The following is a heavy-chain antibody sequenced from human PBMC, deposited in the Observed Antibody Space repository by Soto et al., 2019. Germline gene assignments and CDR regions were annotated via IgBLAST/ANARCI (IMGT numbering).Heavy chain of an antibody. CDR3: ASPDIVVVPAAIRSGFDP. Sequence: ASVKVSCKASGYTFTGYYMHWVRQAPGQGLEWMGWINPNSGGTNYAQKFQGRVTMTRDTSISTAYMELSRLRSDDTAVYYCASPDIVVVPAAIRSGFDPWGQGTPVTVSS. CDR2: INPNSGGT. J-gene: IGHJ5*02. V-gene: IGHV1-2*02. CDR1: GYTFTGYY. D-gene: IGHD2-2*02.